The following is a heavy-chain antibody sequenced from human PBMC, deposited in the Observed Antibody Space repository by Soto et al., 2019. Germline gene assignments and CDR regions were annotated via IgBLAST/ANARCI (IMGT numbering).Heavy chain of an antibody. CDR3: AREVAEAYYYDSSGYDAFDI. V-gene: IGHV1-69*01. J-gene: IGHJ3*02. Sequence: QVQLVQSGAEVKKPGSSVKVSCKASGGTFSSYAISWVRQAPGQGLEWMGGIIPIFGTANYAQKFQGRVTITADESTSTAYMELSSLRSEDTAVYYCAREVAEAYYYDSSGYDAFDIWGQGTLVTVSS. CDR1: GGTFSSYA. D-gene: IGHD3-22*01. CDR2: IIPIFGTA.